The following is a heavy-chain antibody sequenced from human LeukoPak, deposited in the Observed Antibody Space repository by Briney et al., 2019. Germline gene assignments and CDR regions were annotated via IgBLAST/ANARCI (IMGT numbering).Heavy chain of an antibody. Sequence: ASVKVSCKASGYTFTGYYMHWVRQAPGQGLEWMGWINPNSGGTNYAQKFQGRVTMTRDTSISTAYMELSRLRSDDTAVYYCAREGVDMITFGGVTPPSDYWGQGTLVTVSS. V-gene: IGHV1-2*02. D-gene: IGHD3-16*01. CDR3: AREGVDMITFGGVTPPSDY. J-gene: IGHJ4*02. CDR1: GYTFTGYY. CDR2: INPNSGGT.